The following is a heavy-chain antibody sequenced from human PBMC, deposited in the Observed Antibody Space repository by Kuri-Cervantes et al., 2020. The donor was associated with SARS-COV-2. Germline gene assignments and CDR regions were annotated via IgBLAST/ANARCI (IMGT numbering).Heavy chain of an antibody. CDR1: GGTFSSYA. V-gene: IGHV1-69*05. Sequence: SVKVSCKASGGTFSSYAISWVRQAPGQGLEWMGGIIPIFGTASYAQKFQGRVTMTRDTSTSTVYMELSSLRSEDTAVYYCARDTAIGHYDILTGYYNANYYYMDVWGKGTTVTVSS. J-gene: IGHJ6*03. D-gene: IGHD3-9*01. CDR2: IIPIFGTA. CDR3: ARDTAIGHYDILTGYYNANYYYMDV.